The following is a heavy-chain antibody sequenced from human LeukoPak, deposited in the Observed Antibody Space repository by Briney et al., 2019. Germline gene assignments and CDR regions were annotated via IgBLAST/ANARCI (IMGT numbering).Heavy chain of an antibody. CDR1: GGTFSSYA. J-gene: IGHJ6*03. Sequence: SVKVSCKASGGTFSSYAISWVRQAPGQGPEWMGGIIPIFGTANYAQKFQGRVTIAADESTSTAYMELSSLRSEDTAVYYCARERGKPAAIHYYYYMDVWGKGTTVTVSS. D-gene: IGHD2-2*01. CDR3: ARERGKPAAIHYYYYMDV. V-gene: IGHV1-69*01. CDR2: IIPIFGTA.